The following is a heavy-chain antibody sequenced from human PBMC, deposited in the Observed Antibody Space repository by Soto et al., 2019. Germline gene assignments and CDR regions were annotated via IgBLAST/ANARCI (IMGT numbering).Heavy chain of an antibody. CDR3: ATDIQVSPKDIVVVPNDAFDI. Sequence: EVQLVESGGGLVQPGRSLRLSCAASGFTFDDYAMHWVRQAPGKGLEWVSGISWNSGSIGYADSVKGRFTISRDNAKNSLYLQMNSLSAEDTALYYCATDIQVSPKDIVVVPNDAFDIWGQGTMVTVSS. CDR2: ISWNSGSI. J-gene: IGHJ3*02. CDR1: GFTFDDYA. V-gene: IGHV3-9*01. D-gene: IGHD2-2*01.